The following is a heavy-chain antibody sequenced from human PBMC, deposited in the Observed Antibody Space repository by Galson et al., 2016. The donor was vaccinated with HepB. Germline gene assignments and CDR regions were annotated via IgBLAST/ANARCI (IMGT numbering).Heavy chain of an antibody. Sequence: SGYTFTDYYIHWVRQAPGQGLEWMGWINPNSGGTNYAQKFQGRVTMTRDTSISTAYMELSRLRSDDTAVYYCARDRYYGSSGHFAFDIWGQGTMVTVSS. CDR1: GYTFTDYY. CDR3: ARDRYYGSSGHFAFDI. CDR2: INPNSGGT. J-gene: IGHJ3*02. V-gene: IGHV1-2*02. D-gene: IGHD3-22*01.